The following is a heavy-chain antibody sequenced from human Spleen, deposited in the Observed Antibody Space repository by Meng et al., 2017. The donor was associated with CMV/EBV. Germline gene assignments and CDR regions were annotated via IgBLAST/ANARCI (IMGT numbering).Heavy chain of an antibody. CDR2: ISAYNGNT. D-gene: IGHD1/OR15-1a*01. CDR3: ERDWAKGGNNFEDVDY. J-gene: IGHJ4*02. V-gene: IGHV1-18*01. CDR1: GYTFTTYG. Sequence: ASVKVSCTTSGYTFTTYGINWVRQAPGQGLEWMGWISAYNGNTVYAQKFQGRVIVSTDTSTSTAYMELRSLRADDTAVYYCERDWAKGGNNFEDVDYWGQGTLVTVSS.